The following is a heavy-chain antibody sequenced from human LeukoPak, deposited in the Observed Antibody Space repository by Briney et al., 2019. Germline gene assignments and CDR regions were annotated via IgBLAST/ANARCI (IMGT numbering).Heavy chain of an antibody. D-gene: IGHD3-3*01. CDR3: ARGGYDFRCGPSLGNNWFDP. Sequence: ASVKVSCKASGGTFSSYTISWVRQAPGQGLEWMGRIIPILGIANYAQKFQGRVTTTADKSTSTAYMELSSLRSEDTAVFYCARGGYDFRCGPSLGNNWFDPWVQGNLVTVSS. J-gene: IGHJ5*02. V-gene: IGHV1-69*02. CDR1: GGTFSSYT. CDR2: IIPILGIA.